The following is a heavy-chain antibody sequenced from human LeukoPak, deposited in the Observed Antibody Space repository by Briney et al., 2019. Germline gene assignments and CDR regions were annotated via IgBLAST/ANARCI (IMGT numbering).Heavy chain of an antibody. V-gene: IGHV4-61*02. CDR3: AREYYDYVWGSYPAAMFDY. CDR2: IYTSGST. CDR1: GGSISSSSYY. D-gene: IGHD3-16*02. J-gene: IGHJ4*02. Sequence: PSETLSLTCTVSGGSISSSSYYWSWIRQPAGKGLEWIGRIYTSGSTNYNPSLKSRVTISVDTSKNQFSLKLSSVTAADTAVYYCAREYYDYVWGSYPAAMFDYWGQGTLVTVSS.